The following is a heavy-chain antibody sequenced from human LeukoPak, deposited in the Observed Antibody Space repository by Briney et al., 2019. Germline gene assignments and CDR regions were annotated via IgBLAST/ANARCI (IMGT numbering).Heavy chain of an antibody. CDR3: ARESGGSYYRYFDY. V-gene: IGHV4-34*01. J-gene: IGHJ4*02. CDR1: GFAFSSYA. D-gene: IGHD1-26*01. CDR2: INHSGST. Sequence: GSLRLSCAASGFAFSSYAMSWVRQPPGKGVEWIGEINHSGSTNYNPSLKSRVTISVDTSKNQFSLKLSSVTAADTAVYYCARESGGSYYRYFDYWGQGTLVTVSS.